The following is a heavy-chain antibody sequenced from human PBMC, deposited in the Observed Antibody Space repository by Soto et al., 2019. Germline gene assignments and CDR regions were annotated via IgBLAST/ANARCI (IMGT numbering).Heavy chain of an antibody. V-gene: IGHV1-3*01. CDR1: GYTFTSYA. Sequence: QVQLVQSGAEVKKPGASVKVSCKASGYTFTSYAMHWVRQAPGQRLEWMGWINAGNGNTKYSQKFQGRVTITRDTSASTAYMELSSLRSEDTAVYYCARSRRRWIVVVPASMDFDYWGQGTMVTVSS. CDR2: INAGNGNT. D-gene: IGHD2-2*01. J-gene: IGHJ4*02. CDR3: ARSRRRWIVVVPASMDFDY.